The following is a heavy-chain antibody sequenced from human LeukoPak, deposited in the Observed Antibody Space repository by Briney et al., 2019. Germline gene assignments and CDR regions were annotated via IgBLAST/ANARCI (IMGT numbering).Heavy chain of an antibody. Sequence: SVKVSCKAAGGTFSSYAISWVRQAPGQGLEWMGGIIPIFGTANYAQKFQGRVTITADKSTSTAYMELSSLRSEDTAVYYCAREGDSSSTFDYWGQGTLVTVSS. D-gene: IGHD6-13*01. CDR3: AREGDSSSTFDY. CDR2: IIPIFGTA. CDR1: GGTFSSYA. J-gene: IGHJ4*02. V-gene: IGHV1-69*06.